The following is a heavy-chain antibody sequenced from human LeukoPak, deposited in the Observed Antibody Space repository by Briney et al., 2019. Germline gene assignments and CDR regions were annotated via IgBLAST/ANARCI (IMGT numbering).Heavy chain of an antibody. CDR1: GYSFTSYW. Sequence: GESLKISCKGSGYSFTSYWIGWVRQMPGKGLEWMGIIYPGDSDTRYSPSFQGQVTISADKSISTAYLQWSSLKASDTAMYYCARQPTRGWYLGWFDPWGQGTLVTVSS. CDR3: ARQPTRGWYLGWFDP. J-gene: IGHJ5*02. CDR2: IYPGDSDT. D-gene: IGHD6-19*01. V-gene: IGHV5-51*01.